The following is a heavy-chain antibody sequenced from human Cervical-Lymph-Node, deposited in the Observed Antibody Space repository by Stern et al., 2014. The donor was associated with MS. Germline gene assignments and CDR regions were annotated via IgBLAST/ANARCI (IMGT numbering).Heavy chain of an antibody. CDR1: EFSFETYW. J-gene: IGHJ4*02. CDR2: IKQTGGEK. D-gene: IGHD3-3*01. V-gene: IGHV3-7*01. Sequence: EVQLVQSGGGLVQPGGSLRLSCVASEFSFETYWMGWVRQAPGKGLELAANIKQTGGEKYYVDSVRGRFTISRDNTKDSLYLQMDSLSADDTAVYFCVRVEGRSLEYVLQPYFDLWGQGTLVTVSS. CDR3: VRVEGRSLEYVLQPYFDL.